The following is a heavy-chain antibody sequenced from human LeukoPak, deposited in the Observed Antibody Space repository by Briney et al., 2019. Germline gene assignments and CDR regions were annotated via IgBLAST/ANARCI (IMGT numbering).Heavy chain of an antibody. J-gene: IGHJ4*02. CDR1: GGTFSSYA. V-gene: IGHV1-69*13. D-gene: IGHD2-2*01. CDR2: IIPIFGTA. CDR3: AREYCSSTSCYVRYFDY. Sequence: SVKVSCKASGGTFSSYAISWVRQAPGQGLEWMGGIIPIFGTANYAQKFQGRVTITADESTSTAYMELSSLRSEDTAMYYCAREYCSSTSCYVRYFDYWGQGTLVTVSS.